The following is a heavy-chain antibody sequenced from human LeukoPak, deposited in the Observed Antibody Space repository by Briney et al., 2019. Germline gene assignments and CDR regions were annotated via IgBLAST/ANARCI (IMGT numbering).Heavy chain of an antibody. J-gene: IGHJ1*01. CDR3: AKGSISYGSAVSKYFQH. CDR1: GFTFSSYA. V-gene: IGHV3-23*01. Sequence: PGGSLRLSCAASGFTFSSYAMSWVRQAPGKGLEWVSAISGSGGSTYYADSVKGRFTISRDNSKNTLYLQMNSLRAEDTAVYYCAKGSISYGSAVSKYFQHWGQGTLVTVSS. D-gene: IGHD5-18*01. CDR2: ISGSGGST.